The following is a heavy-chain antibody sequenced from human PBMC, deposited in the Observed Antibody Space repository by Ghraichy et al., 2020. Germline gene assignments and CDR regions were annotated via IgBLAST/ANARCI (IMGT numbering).Heavy chain of an antibody. CDR2: IYTSGST. CDR1: GGSISSYY. CDR3: AGCGWELLGSMDYYYGMDV. Sequence: SETLSLTCTVSGGSISSYYWSWIRQPAGKGLEWIGRIYTSGSTNYNPSLKSRVTMSVDTSKNQFSLKLSSVTAADTAVYYCAGCGWELLGSMDYYYGMDVWGQGTTVTVSS. D-gene: IGHD1-26*01. V-gene: IGHV4-4*07. J-gene: IGHJ6*02.